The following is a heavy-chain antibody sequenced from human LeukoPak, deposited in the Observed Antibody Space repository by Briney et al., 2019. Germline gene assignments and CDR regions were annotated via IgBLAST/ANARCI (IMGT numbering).Heavy chain of an antibody. CDR3: ARGRGSHAPNVMDV. J-gene: IGHJ6*02. D-gene: IGHD1-26*01. V-gene: IGHV3-48*01. Sequence: PGGSLKLSCAASGFTFSSYNMNWVRQAPGRGLEWISYISTGGSTIYYADSVKGRFTISRDNAKNSLYLQMNSLRAEDTAIYYCARGRGSHAPNVMDVWGQGTTVTVSS. CDR1: GFTFSSYN. CDR2: ISTGGSTI.